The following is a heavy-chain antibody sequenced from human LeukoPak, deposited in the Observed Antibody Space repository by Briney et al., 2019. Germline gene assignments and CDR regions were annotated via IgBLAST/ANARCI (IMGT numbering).Heavy chain of an antibody. Sequence: GGSLRLSCVACGFSFSDYYMSWIRQAPGKGLEWVGRSRNKANSYRTEYAASVTGGFTISRDDSKKLLYLQMNSLKTEDTAVYYCVGEYYFDYWGQGTLVTVSS. D-gene: IGHD3-16*01. CDR1: GFSFSDYY. CDR2: SRNKANSYRT. V-gene: IGHV3-72*01. J-gene: IGHJ4*02. CDR3: VGEYYFDY.